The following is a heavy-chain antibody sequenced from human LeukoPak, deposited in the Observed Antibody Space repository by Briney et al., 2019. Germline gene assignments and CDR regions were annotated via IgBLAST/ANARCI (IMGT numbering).Heavy chain of an antibody. D-gene: IGHD5-12*01. J-gene: IGHJ4*02. Sequence: ASVKVSCKASGYTFNGHYMHWVRQTPGQGLEWMGWINPNSGGTNYAQKFQGRVTMTRDTSISTAYMELSRLRSDDTAVYYCARVISGYDFDYWGQGTLVTVSS. CDR2: INPNSGGT. CDR3: ARVISGYDFDY. V-gene: IGHV1-2*02. CDR1: GYTFNGHY.